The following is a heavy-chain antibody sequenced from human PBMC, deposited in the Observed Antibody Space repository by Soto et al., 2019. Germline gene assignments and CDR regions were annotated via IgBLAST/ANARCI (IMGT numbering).Heavy chain of an antibody. CDR2: IIPIFGTA. D-gene: IGHD3-10*01. CDR3: AREESLRGGGSGSYDYGMDV. V-gene: IGHV1-69*01. Sequence: QVQLVQSGAEVKKPGSSVKVSCKASGGTFSSYAISWVRQAPGQGLEWMGGIIPIFGTANYAQKFQGRVTMTADESTRTAYMELSSLRCEDTAVYYCAREESLRGGGSGSYDYGMDVWGQGTTVTVSS. CDR1: GGTFSSYA. J-gene: IGHJ6*02.